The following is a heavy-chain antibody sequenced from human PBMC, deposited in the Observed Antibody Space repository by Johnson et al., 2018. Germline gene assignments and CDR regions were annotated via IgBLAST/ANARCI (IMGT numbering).Heavy chain of an antibody. Sequence: QVQLQQWGAGLLKPSETLSLTCAVYGGSFSGYYWSWIRQPPGKGLEWIGEINHSGSTNYNPSLKSRVTISVDTSKNHFSLKLSSVTAADTAVYYCAIGYDYGVRHWGQGTLVTVSS. CDR1: GGSFSGYY. CDR2: INHSGST. V-gene: IGHV4-34*01. J-gene: IGHJ4*02. CDR3: AIGYDYGVRH. D-gene: IGHD4-17*01.